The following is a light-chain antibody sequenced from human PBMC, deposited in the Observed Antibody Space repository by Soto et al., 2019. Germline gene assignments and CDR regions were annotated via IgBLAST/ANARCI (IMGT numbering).Light chain of an antibody. CDR2: GAS. J-gene: IGKJ5*01. CDR1: QSVSSSY. Sequence: ETVLTQSPGTLSLSPGERAPLSCRASQSVSSSYLAWYQQKPGQPPRLLIYGASSRATGIPDRFSGSGSGTDFTLTISSLEPEDFAVYYCQQYDNSPITFGQGTRLEIK. V-gene: IGKV3-20*01. CDR3: QQYDNSPIT.